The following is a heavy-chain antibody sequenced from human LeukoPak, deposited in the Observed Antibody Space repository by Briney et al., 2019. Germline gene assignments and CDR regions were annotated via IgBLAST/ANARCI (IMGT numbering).Heavy chain of an antibody. CDR1: GFTFSSYW. J-gene: IGHJ3*02. CDR2: INSDGSST. CDR3: AREFLDLDAFDI. D-gene: IGHD3/OR15-3a*01. Sequence: GGSLRLSCAASGFTFSSYWMHWVRQAPGKGLVWVSRINSDGSSTSYADSVKGQFTISRDNAKNTLYLQMNSLRAEDTAVYYCAREFLDLDAFDIWGQGTMVTVSS. V-gene: IGHV3-74*01.